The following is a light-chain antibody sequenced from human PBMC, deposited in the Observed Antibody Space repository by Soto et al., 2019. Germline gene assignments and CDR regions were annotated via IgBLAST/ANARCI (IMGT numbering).Light chain of an antibody. CDR3: QQYGSSPQT. CDR2: GAS. J-gene: IGKJ2*01. Sequence: EIVLTQSPGTLSLSPGERATLSCRASQSVSSSYLAWYQQKPGQAPRLLIYGASSSSTGIPDRFSGSGSGKDCDLTISRLEHEDYAVYYCQQYGSSPQTFGQGTKLEIK. V-gene: IGKV3-20*01. CDR1: QSVSSSY.